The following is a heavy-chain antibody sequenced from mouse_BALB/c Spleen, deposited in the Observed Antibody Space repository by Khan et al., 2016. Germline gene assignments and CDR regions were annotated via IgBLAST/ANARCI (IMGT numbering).Heavy chain of an antibody. V-gene: IGHV5-6-5*01. CDR2: ISSGGNT. CDR1: GFTFSSYA. J-gene: IGHJ2*01. CDR3: TRGVTTVVDYFDY. D-gene: IGHD1-1*01. Sequence: EVELVASGGGLVKPGGSLKLSCAASGFTFSSYAMSWVRQTPEKRLEWVASISSGGNTFYPDSLKGRFTISRDNARNILYLQMSSLRSEDTAMYYATRGVTTVVDYFDYWGQGTTLTVSS.